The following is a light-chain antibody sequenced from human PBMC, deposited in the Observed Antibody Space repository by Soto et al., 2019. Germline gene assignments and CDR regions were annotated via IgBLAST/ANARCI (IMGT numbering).Light chain of an antibody. Sequence: DIQMTQSPSSLSASVGDRVTITCRASQGISNYLAWYQQKPGKVPKLLIYAASTLQSGVPSRFSGSGSGTEFTLTSSRLQPEDLASYYWKKYNSAPFTFGPGTKVDIK. CDR2: AAS. CDR1: QGISNY. CDR3: KKYNSAPFT. J-gene: IGKJ3*01. V-gene: IGKV1-27*01.